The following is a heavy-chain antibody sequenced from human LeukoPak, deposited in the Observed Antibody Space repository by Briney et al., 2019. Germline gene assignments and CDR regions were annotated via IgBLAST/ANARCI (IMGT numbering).Heavy chain of an antibody. J-gene: IGHJ4*02. CDR1: GFTFSSHG. Sequence: PGGSLRLSCAASGFTFSSHGMSWVRQTPGRGLEWVSSISASGGEKFYADSVRGRFTISRDNSKSTLYLQMYSLRPEDTAIYYCAKIGVIGLWYFDYWGQGSLVTVSS. CDR2: ISASGGEK. CDR3: AKIGVIGLWYFDY. D-gene: IGHD2-21*01. V-gene: IGHV3-23*01.